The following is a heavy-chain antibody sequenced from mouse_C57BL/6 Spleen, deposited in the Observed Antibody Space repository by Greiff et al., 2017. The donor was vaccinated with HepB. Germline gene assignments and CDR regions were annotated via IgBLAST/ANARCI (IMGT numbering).Heavy chain of an antibody. Sequence: VKLMESRAELMKPGASVKLSCKATGYTFTGYWIEWVKQRPGHGLEWIGEILPGSGSTNYNEKFKGKATFTADTSSNTAYMQLSSLTTEDTAIYYCARGNYCGNSSVFAYWGQGTIVTVST. CDR2: ILPGSGST. CDR1: GYTFTGYW. J-gene: IGHJ3*01. D-gene: IGHD1-1*01. CDR3: ARGNYCGNSSVFAY. V-gene: IGHV1-9*01.